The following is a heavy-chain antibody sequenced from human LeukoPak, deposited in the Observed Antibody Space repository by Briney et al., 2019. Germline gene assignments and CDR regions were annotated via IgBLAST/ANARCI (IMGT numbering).Heavy chain of an antibody. CDR2: ISNNGGYT. J-gene: IGHJ3*02. Sequence: GGSLRLSCAASGFTFSSSAMSWVRQAPGKGLEWVSTISNNGGYTYYADSVQGRFTISRDNSKSTLCLQMNSLRAEDTAVYYCARDRDGYKQGAFDIWGQGTMVTVSS. V-gene: IGHV3-23*01. D-gene: IGHD5-24*01. CDR3: ARDRDGYKQGAFDI. CDR1: GFTFSSSA.